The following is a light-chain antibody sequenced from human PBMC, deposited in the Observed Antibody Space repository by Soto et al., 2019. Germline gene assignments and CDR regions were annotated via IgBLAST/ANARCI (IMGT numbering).Light chain of an antibody. V-gene: IGLV2-14*01. J-gene: IGLJ1*01. CDR3: SSHTSGSTRV. CDR1: NGDVGGYDY. Sequence: QSALTQPASVSGSPGQSIAISCTGTNGDVGGYDYVSWYQQHPDKAPKLMIYEVTKRPSWVSNRFSGSKSGNTASLTISGLQPEDEADYYCSSHTSGSTRVFGSGTEVTVL. CDR2: EVT.